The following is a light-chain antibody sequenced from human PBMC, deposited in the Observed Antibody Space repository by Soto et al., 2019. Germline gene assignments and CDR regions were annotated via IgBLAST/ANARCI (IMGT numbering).Light chain of an antibody. CDR3: QQSYSTPIT. V-gene: IGKV1-39*01. J-gene: IGKJ4*01. CDR2: AAS. CDR1: QSISSY. Sequence: DIQMTQSPSSLSASVGDRVTITCRASQSISSYLNWYQQKPGKAPNILLYAASSLQSGVPSRFSGSGSGTDFTLTISSLQPEDFATYYCQQSYSTPITFGGGTKVEIK.